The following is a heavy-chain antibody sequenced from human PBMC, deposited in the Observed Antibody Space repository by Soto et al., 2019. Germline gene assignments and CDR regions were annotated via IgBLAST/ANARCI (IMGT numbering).Heavy chain of an antibody. D-gene: IGHD3-22*01. J-gene: IGHJ6*02. CDR1: GFSLSNNG. Sequence: QVQLVESGGGVVQPGRSLRLSCAASGFSLSNNGMHWVRQAPGKGLEWVAVISYDGNNKYYADSVKGRFTISRDNSKNTVYLEMNNLRAEDTAMYYCAKGGSGNYLTYYYYYGMDVWGQGTTVTVPS. CDR2: ISYDGNNK. CDR3: AKGGSGNYLTYYYYYGMDV. V-gene: IGHV3-30*18.